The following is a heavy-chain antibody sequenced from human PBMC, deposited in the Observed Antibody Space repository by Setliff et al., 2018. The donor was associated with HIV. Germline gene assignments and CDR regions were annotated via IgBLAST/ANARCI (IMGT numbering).Heavy chain of an antibody. J-gene: IGHJ6*03. D-gene: IGHD2-21*01. Sequence: PGGSLRLSCAASGFMFNIYEMNWVRQAPGKGLEWVSLITWNGDRAYYTDSVKGRFTISRDNSKNTLYLQMNSLRAEDTAIYYCAKRRVCNTSCYIVDYMDVWGKGTTVTVSS. CDR2: ITWNGDRA. V-gene: IGHV3-23*01. CDR1: GFMFNIYE. CDR3: AKRRVCNTSCYIVDYMDV.